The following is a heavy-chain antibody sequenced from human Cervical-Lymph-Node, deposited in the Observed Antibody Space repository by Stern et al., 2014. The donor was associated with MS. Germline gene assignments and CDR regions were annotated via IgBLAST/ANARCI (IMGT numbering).Heavy chain of an antibody. D-gene: IGHD3-22*01. CDR1: GYTFSSYG. CDR3: ARDAPDSSAWLDY. Sequence: VQLVESGPEVKKPGASVKVSCKASGYTFSSYGITWVRQAPGQGLEWMGWVSAYNGNRNSAQKFQGRGTVTTDTFTDTAYMELRSLRSDDTAVYYCARDAPDSSAWLDYWGQGTLVTVS. J-gene: IGHJ4*02. V-gene: IGHV1-18*01. CDR2: VSAYNGNR.